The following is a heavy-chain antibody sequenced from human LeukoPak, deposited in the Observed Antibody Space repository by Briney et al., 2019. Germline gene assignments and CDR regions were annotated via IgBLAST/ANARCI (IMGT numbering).Heavy chain of an antibody. J-gene: IGHJ4*02. CDR1: GGSMSSYY. CDR3: ARDSPGEAFDY. V-gene: IGHV4-59*12. CDR2: IYYSGST. D-gene: IGHD3-10*01. Sequence: PSETLSLTCTVSGGSMSSYYWSWIRQPPGKGLEWIGHIYYSGSTKYNPFLKSRVTISVDTSKQQFSLRLSSVSAADTAVYYCARDSPGEAFDYWGQGTLVTVSS.